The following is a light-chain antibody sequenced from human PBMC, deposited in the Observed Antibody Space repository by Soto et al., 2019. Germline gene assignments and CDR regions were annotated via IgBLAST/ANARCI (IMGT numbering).Light chain of an antibody. V-gene: IGKV3-15*01. CDR1: QGIKNA. J-gene: IGKJ1*01. CDR3: QQYDNWPWT. Sequence: ERVLTQSPPTLSVSPGESATLSCRASQGIKNALAWYQQKPGQSPRLLIFDASTRATGVPARFSGRGSGTEFTLTITSLQSEDFAFYYCQQYDNWPWTFGQGAKVEVK. CDR2: DAS.